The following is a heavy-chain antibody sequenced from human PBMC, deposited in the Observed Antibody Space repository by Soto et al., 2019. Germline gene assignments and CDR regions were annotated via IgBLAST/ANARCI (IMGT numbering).Heavy chain of an antibody. CDR1: GYTFTSYC. J-gene: IGHJ5*02. CDR3: ASRYCSSTSCLEGWFDP. Sequence: ASVKVSCKGSGYTFTSYCISWVLQAPGQGLEWMGWISAYNGNTNYAQKLQGRVTMTTDTSTSTAYMELRSLRSDDTAVYYCASRYCSSTSCLEGWFDPWGQGTLVTVSS. D-gene: IGHD2-2*01. CDR2: ISAYNGNT. V-gene: IGHV1-18*04.